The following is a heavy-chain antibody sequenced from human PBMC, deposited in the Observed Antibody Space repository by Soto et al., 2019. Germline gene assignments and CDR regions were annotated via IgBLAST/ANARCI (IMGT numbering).Heavy chain of an antibody. D-gene: IGHD2-15*01. CDR2: IKQDGSEK. CDR1: GFTFSSYW. V-gene: IGHV3-7*01. J-gene: IGHJ4*02. Sequence: GGSLRLSCAASGFTFSSYWMSWVRQAPGKGLEWVANIKQDGSEKYYVDSVKGRFTISRDNAKNSLYLQMNSLRAEDTAVYYCAREYCSGGSCYRYYFDYWGRGTLVTVSS. CDR3: AREYCSGGSCYRYYFDY.